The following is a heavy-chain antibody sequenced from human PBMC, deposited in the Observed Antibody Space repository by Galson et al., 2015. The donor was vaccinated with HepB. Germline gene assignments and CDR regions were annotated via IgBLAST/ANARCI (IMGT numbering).Heavy chain of an antibody. Sequence: PALVKPTQTLTLTCTFSGFSLSTSGMCVSWIRQPPGKALEWLARIDWDDDKYYSTSLKTRLTISKDTSKNQVVLTMTNMDPVDTATYYCALRFLRDYYYGMDVWGQGTTVTVSS. CDR1: GFSLSTSGMC. J-gene: IGHJ6*02. D-gene: IGHD2/OR15-2a*01. CDR3: ALRFLRDYYYGMDV. CDR2: IDWDDDK. V-gene: IGHV2-70*11.